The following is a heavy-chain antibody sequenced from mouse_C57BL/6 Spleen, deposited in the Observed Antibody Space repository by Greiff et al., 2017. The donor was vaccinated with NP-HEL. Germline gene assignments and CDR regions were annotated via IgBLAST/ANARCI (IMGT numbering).Heavy chain of an antibody. Sequence: EVKLMESGEGLVKPGGSLKLSCAASGFTFSSYAMSWVRQTPEKRLEWVAYISSGGDYIYYADTVKGRFTISRDNARNTLYLQMSSLKSEDTAMYYCTREGAYYSNYVAWFAYWGQGTLVTVSA. CDR2: ISSGGDYI. J-gene: IGHJ3*01. D-gene: IGHD2-5*01. CDR3: TREGAYYSNYVAWFAY. CDR1: GFTFSSYA. V-gene: IGHV5-9-1*02.